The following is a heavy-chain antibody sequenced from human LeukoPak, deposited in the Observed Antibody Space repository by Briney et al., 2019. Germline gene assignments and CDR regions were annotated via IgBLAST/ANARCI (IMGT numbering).Heavy chain of an antibody. Sequence: ASVKVSCKASGYTFTVYFMHWVRQAPGQGLEWMGRINPNSGDTNYAQNFQGRVTMTRDTSISIAYMELSRLRSDDTAVYYCARDLSSASNWELDYWGQGTLVTVSS. J-gene: IGHJ4*02. CDR3: ARDLSSASNWELDY. CDR2: INPNSGDT. CDR1: GYTFTVYF. D-gene: IGHD7-27*01. V-gene: IGHV1-2*06.